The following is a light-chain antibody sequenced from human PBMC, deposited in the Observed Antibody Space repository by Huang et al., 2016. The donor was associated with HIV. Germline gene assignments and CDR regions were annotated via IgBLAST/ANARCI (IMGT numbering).Light chain of an antibody. J-gene: IGKJ4*01. CDR3: QQYNNWPPLT. CDR2: GAS. CDR1: QSVSIN. Sequence: EIVMTQSPATLSVSPGERATLSCRASQSVSINLAWYQQKPGQAPSLLIYGASTRATGIPARFSGSGSGTEFTLTISSLQSEDFAVYYCQQYNNWPPLTFGGGTKVEIK. V-gene: IGKV3-15*01.